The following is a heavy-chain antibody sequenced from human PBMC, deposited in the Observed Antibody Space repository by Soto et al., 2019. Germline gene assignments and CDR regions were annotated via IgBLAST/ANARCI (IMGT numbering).Heavy chain of an antibody. Sequence: SETLSLTCTASGGSITSSSHFWGWVRQPPGKGLEWIGTIYFTGNTYYTPSLKSRLTMSIDTSKNEFSLRLNSVTAADTAVYYCAGQTFTIAAASYGRSNWFDPWGPRTLVTVSS. D-gene: IGHD6-25*01. CDR2: IYFTGNT. V-gene: IGHV4-39*01. J-gene: IGHJ5*02. CDR1: GGSITSSSHF. CDR3: AGQTFTIAAASYGRSNWFDP.